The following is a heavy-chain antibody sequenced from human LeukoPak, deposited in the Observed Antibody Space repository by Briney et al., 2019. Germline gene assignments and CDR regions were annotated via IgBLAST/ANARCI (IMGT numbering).Heavy chain of an antibody. CDR2: IKQDGSEK. D-gene: IGHD2-15*01. J-gene: IGHJ6*02. CDR3: ARDGYCSGGSCYPYYYYGMDV. Sequence: GGSLRLSCAASGFTFSSYWMSWVRQAPGKGLEWVANIKQDGSEKYYVDSVKGRFTISRDNAKNSLYLQMNSLRAEDTAVYYCARDGYCSGGSCYPYYYYGMDVWGQGTTVTVSS. CDR1: GFTFSSYW. V-gene: IGHV3-7*01.